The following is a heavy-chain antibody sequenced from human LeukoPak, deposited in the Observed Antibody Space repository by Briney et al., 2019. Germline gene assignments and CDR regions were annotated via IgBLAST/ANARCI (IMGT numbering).Heavy chain of an antibody. J-gene: IGHJ5*02. Sequence: SETLSLTCTVSGGSISSSSYYWGWIRQPPGTGLEWIGSIYYSGSTYYNPSLKSRVTISVDTSKNQFSLKLSSVTAADTAVYYCARQWLRRDWFDPWGQGTLVTVSS. V-gene: IGHV4-39*01. D-gene: IGHD5-12*01. CDR2: IYYSGST. CDR1: GGSISSSSYY. CDR3: ARQWLRRDWFDP.